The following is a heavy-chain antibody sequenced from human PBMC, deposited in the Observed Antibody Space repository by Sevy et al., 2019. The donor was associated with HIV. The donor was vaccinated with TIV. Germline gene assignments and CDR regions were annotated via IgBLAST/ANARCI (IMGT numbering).Heavy chain of an antibody. D-gene: IGHD4-17*01. Sequence: ASVKVSCKASRYTFTDYYVHWVRQAPGQGLEWMGWINPNDGVTKYALRFQGRFTMTRDTSISTAYMELNRLTPDDTAVYYCGRLTTMPSSDEYGMDVWGQGTTVTVSS. J-gene: IGHJ6*02. CDR2: INPNDGVT. V-gene: IGHV1-2*02. CDR3: GRLTTMPSSDEYGMDV. CDR1: RYTFTDYY.